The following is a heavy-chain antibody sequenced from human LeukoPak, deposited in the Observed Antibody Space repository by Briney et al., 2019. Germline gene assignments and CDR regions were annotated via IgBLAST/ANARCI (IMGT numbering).Heavy chain of an antibody. CDR1: GFTFSSYS. Sequence: PGGSLRLSCAASGFTFSSYSMDWVRQAPGKGLEWVSYISSSSSTIYYADSVKGRFTISRDNSKNTLYLQMNSLRAEDTAVYYCARDRNGGDSSGYLVYWGQGTLVTVSS. CDR3: ARDRNGGDSSGYLVY. D-gene: IGHD3-22*01. J-gene: IGHJ4*02. V-gene: IGHV3-48*01. CDR2: ISSSSSTI.